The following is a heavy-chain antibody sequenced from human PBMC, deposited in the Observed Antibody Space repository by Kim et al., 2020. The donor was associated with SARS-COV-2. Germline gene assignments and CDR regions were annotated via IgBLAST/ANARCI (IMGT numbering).Heavy chain of an antibody. CDR2: ISYDGSNK. CDR1: GFTFSSYA. Sequence: GGSLRLSCAASGFTFSSYAMHWVRQAPGKGLEWVAVISYDGSNKYYADSVKGRFTISRDNSKNTLYLQMNSLRAEDTAVYYCARGLLYFDYWGQGTLVTVSS. V-gene: IGHV3-30*04. CDR3: ARGLLYFDY. D-gene: IGHD1-1*01. J-gene: IGHJ4*02.